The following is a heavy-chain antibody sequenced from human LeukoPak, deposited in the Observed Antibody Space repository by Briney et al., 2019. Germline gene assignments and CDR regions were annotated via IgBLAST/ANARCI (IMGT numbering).Heavy chain of an antibody. D-gene: IGHD2-2*01. CDR2: IYHSGST. Sequence: SETLSLTCTVSGGSISSGGYYWSWIRQPPGKGLEWIGYIYHSGSTYYNPSLKSRVTISVDRSKNQFSLKLSSVTAADTAVYYCARGGGSTSREDYWGQGTLVTVSS. CDR3: ARGGGSTSREDY. CDR1: GGSISSGGYY. J-gene: IGHJ4*02. V-gene: IGHV4-30-2*01.